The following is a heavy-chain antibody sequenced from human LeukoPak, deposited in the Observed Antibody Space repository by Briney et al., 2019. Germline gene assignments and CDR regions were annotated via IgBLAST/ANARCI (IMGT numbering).Heavy chain of an antibody. CDR2: ISSSGST. V-gene: IGHV4-59*10. Sequence: SETLSLTCAVYGGSFSSYYWSWIRQPAGKGLEWIGRISSSGSTNYNPSLKSRVTISVDTSKNQFSLKLSSVTAADTAVYYCARGVTSWYGDAFDIWGQGTMVTVSS. J-gene: IGHJ3*02. CDR1: GGSFSSYY. CDR3: ARGVTSWYGDAFDI. D-gene: IGHD2-2*01.